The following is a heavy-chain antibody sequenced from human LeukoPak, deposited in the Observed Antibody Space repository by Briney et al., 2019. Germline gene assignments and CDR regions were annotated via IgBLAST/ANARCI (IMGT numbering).Heavy chain of an antibody. D-gene: IGHD6-6*01. CDR2: INPNSGGT. CDR3: ARALGIAARLGAFDI. V-gene: IGHV1-2*02. Sequence: PLASVKVSCKASGYTFTGYYMHWVRQAPGQGLEWMGWINPNSGGTNYAQKFQGRVTMTRDTSISTAYMELSRLRSDDTAVYYCARALGIAARLGAFDIWGQGTMVTVSS. CDR1: GYTFTGYY. J-gene: IGHJ3*02.